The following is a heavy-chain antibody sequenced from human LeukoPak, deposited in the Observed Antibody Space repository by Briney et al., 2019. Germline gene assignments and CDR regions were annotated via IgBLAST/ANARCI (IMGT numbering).Heavy chain of an antibody. V-gene: IGHV4-34*01. Sequence: GSLRLSCAASGFTFSSYWMSWIRQPPGKGLEWIGEMNHSGSTNYNPSLKSRVTISVDTSKNQFSLKLSSVTAADTAVFYCARGLGGSGKQGIMDYWGQGTLVTVSS. CDR2: MNHSGST. J-gene: IGHJ4*02. CDR3: ARGLGGSGKQGIMDY. D-gene: IGHD3-10*01. CDR1: GFTFSSYW.